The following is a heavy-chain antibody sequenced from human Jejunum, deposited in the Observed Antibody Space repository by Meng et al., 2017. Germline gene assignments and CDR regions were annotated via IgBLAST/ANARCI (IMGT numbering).Heavy chain of an antibody. CDR2: IHHSGST. CDR3: ARRIRGGSYLG. D-gene: IGHD1-26*01. V-gene: IGHV4-34*01. J-gene: IGHJ4*02. Sequence: QLQLLQWGAGLVKPSETRSLTCTVYGDSLTDYYWNWIRQPPGKGLEWIGEIHHSGSTNYNPSLESRVTISRDTSKKQFSLRLSSVTAADTAVYYCARRIRGGSYLGWGQGTLVTVSS. CDR1: GDSLTDYY.